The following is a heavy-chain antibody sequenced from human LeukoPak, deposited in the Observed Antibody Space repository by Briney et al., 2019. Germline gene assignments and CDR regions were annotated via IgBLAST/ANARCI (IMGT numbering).Heavy chain of an antibody. J-gene: IGHJ3*02. V-gene: IGHV3-21*01. Sequence: PGGSLRLSCAASGFTFSSYSMNWVRQAPGKGLEWVSSISSSGSYIYYADSVKGRFTISRDNAKNSLYLQMNSLRAEDTAVYDCASGTLGSSSSNVFDIWGQGTMVTVSS. D-gene: IGHD6-6*01. CDR3: ASGTLGSSSSNVFDI. CDR1: GFTFSSYS. CDR2: ISSSGSYI.